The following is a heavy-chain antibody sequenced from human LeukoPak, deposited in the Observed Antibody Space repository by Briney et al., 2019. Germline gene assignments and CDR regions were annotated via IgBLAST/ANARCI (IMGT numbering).Heavy chain of an antibody. D-gene: IGHD1-26*01. CDR1: GYSFSTYW. Sequence: GESLKISCQGSGYSFSTYWITWVRQMPGKGLEWMGIIYPGDSDTRYSPSFQGQVTISADKSISTAYLQWSSLKASDTAMYYCARRRDLYSGSYYPFDYWGQGTLVTVSS. J-gene: IGHJ4*02. CDR3: ARRRDLYSGSYYPFDY. CDR2: IYPGDSDT. V-gene: IGHV5-51*01.